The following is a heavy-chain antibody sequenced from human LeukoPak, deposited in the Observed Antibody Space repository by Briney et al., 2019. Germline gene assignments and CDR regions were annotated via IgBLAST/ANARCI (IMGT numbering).Heavy chain of an antibody. V-gene: IGHV1-18*01. Sequence: ASVKVSCKASGYTFTSYGISWVRQAPRQGLEWMGWISAYNGNTNYAQKLQGRVTMTTDTSTSTAYMELRSLRSDDTAVYYCARAEYYYGSGSYYNSWFDPWGQGTLVTVSS. D-gene: IGHD3-10*01. CDR3: ARAEYYYGSGSYYNSWFDP. CDR1: GYTFTSYG. J-gene: IGHJ5*02. CDR2: ISAYNGNT.